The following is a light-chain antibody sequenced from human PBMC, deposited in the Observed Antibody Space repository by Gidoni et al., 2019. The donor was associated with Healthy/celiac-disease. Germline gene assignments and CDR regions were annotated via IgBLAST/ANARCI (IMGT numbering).Light chain of an antibody. CDR1: QSVSSN. CDR3: QQYNNWLALT. V-gene: IGKV3-15*01. Sequence: EIVMPQSPATLSVSPGERATLSCRASQSVSSNLAWYQQKHGQAPRLLIYGASTRATGIPARFSGSGSGTEFTLTISSLQSEDFAVYYCQQYNNWLALTFGGXTKVEI. CDR2: GAS. J-gene: IGKJ4*01.